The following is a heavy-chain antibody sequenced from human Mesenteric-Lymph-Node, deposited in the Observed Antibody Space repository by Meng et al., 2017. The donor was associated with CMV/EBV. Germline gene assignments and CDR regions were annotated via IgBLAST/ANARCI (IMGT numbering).Heavy chain of an antibody. V-gene: IGHV3-48*01. CDR2: ISTSGSTI. CDR1: GFIFSSYY. J-gene: IGHJ4*02. Sequence: GESLKISCAASGFIFSSYYMNWVRQAPGKGLERVSYISTSGSTIYYADSVKGRFTISRDNSKNTLYLQMNSLRAEDTAVYYCARDFSRSRDIVVVPAAIADYWGQGTLVTVSS. CDR3: ARDFSRSRDIVVVPAAIADY. D-gene: IGHD2-2*02.